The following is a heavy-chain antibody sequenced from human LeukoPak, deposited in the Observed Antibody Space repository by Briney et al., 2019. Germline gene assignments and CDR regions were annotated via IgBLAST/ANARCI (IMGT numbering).Heavy chain of an antibody. J-gene: IGHJ4*02. CDR3: ARGVHDFWSGRHYYFDY. V-gene: IGHV4-39*07. D-gene: IGHD3-3*01. CDR1: GGSISSSSYY. Sequence: SETLSLTCTVSGGSISSSSYYWGWIRQPPGKGLEWIVSIYYSGSTYYNPSLKSRVTISVDTSKNQFSLKLSSVTAADTAVYYCARGVHDFWSGRHYYFDYWGQGTLVTVSS. CDR2: IYYSGST.